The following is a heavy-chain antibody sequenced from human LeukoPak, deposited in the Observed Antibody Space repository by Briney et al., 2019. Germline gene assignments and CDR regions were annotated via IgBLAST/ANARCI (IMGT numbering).Heavy chain of an antibody. D-gene: IGHD2/OR15-2a*01. Sequence: ASVNVSCKASGYNFTSDYMHWVRQAAGQGLERMGIINPSGGSTSYAQKFQGRVTMTRDTSTSTVYMELSSLRSEDTAVYYCARDRDQNNSPEYWGQGTLVTVSS. J-gene: IGHJ4*02. CDR2: INPSGGST. CDR1: GYNFTSDY. V-gene: IGHV1-46*01. CDR3: ARDRDQNNSPEY.